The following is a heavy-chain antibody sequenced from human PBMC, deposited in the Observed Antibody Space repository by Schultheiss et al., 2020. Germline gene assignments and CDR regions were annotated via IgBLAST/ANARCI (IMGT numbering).Heavy chain of an antibody. CDR1: GFKFDDYA. V-gene: IGHV3-9*01. J-gene: IGHJ4*02. CDR2: ISWNSGSI. D-gene: IGHD6-19*01. CDR3: AKDAVAAPHNHFDY. Sequence: GGSLRLSCAASGFKFDDYAMHWVRQAPGKGLQWVSGISWNSGSIAYADPVKGRFTISRDNAKNSLYLQMNGLRAEDTALYYCAKDAVAAPHNHFDYWGQGARVTVS.